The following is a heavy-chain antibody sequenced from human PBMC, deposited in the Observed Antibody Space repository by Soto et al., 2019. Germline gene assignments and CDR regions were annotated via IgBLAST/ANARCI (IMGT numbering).Heavy chain of an antibody. D-gene: IGHD6-13*01. CDR2: IYYSGST. V-gene: IGHV4-39*01. CDR3: ARLKVVTSSWYGDYYYYGMDV. J-gene: IGHJ6*02. CDR1: GGSISSSNYY. Sequence: SETLSLTCTVSGGSISSSNYYWGWIRQPPGKGLEWIGSIYYSGSTYYNPSLKSRVTISVDTSKNQFSLKLSSVTAADTAVYYCARLKVVTSSWYGDYYYYGMDVWGQGTTVTV.